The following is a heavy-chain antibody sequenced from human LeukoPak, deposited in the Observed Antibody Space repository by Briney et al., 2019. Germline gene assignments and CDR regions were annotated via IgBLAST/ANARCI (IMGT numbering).Heavy chain of an antibody. J-gene: IGHJ4*02. CDR1: GGSFSGYY. CDR2: INHSGST. Sequence: PSETLSLTCAVSGGSFSGYYWSWIRHPPGKGLEWIGEINHSGSTNYNPSLKSRVTISVDTSKNQFSLKLSSVTAADTAVYYCASRVNTAMVTTPFDYWGQGTLVTVSS. V-gene: IGHV4-34*01. CDR3: ASRVNTAMVTTPFDY. D-gene: IGHD5-18*01.